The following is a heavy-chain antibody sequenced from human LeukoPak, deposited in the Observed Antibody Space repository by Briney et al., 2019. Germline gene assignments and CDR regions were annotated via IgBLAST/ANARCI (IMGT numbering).Heavy chain of an antibody. CDR2: INPNSGGT. Sequence: GASVKVSCKASGYTFTGYYMHWVRQAPGQGLEWMGWINPNSGGTNYAQKFQGRVTMTRDTSISTAYMELSRLRSEDTAVYYCARGPYYDSSGYYTRMVDYWGQGTLVTVSS. V-gene: IGHV1-2*02. J-gene: IGHJ4*02. D-gene: IGHD3-22*01. CDR1: GYTFTGYY. CDR3: ARGPYYDSSGYYTRMVDY.